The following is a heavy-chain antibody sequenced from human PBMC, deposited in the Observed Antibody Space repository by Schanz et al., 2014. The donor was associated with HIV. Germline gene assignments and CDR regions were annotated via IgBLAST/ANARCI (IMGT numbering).Heavy chain of an antibody. Sequence: QVQLVESGGGVVQPGRSLRLSCAASGFTFSTYGMHWVRQGPGKGLEWVAFISYDGSNKYYADSVKGRFTISRDNAKNSLYLQMNRLRAEDTALYYCARVWADYGMDVWGQGTTVTVSS. J-gene: IGHJ6*02. V-gene: IGHV3-30*03. D-gene: IGHD3-16*01. CDR2: ISYDGSNK. CDR1: GFTFSTYG. CDR3: ARVWADYGMDV.